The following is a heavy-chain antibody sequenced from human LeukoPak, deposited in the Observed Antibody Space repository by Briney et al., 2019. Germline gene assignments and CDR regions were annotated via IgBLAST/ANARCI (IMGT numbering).Heavy chain of an antibody. CDR3: ARRQGNSLGAFDI. D-gene: IGHD2-21*01. J-gene: IGHJ3*02. CDR1: GYTFTGYY. V-gene: IGHV1-2*02. Sequence: AASVKVSCKASGYTFTGYYMHWVRQAPGQGLEWMGWINPNSGGTKYAQKFQGRVTMTRDTSINTAYMELSRLTSDDTAVFYCARRQGNSLGAFDIWGQGTMITVSS. CDR2: INPNSGGT.